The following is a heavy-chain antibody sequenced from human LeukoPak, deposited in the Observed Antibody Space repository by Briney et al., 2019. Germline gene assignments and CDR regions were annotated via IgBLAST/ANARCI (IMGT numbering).Heavy chain of an antibody. CDR3: AREVGRGFDY. D-gene: IGHD1-26*01. V-gene: IGHV1-18*01. Sequence: ASVKVSCKASGGTFSSYAINWVRQAPGQGLEWMGWISAYNSNTHYAQKLQGRVTMTTDTSKSTAYMEVRSLRSDDTAVYYCAREVGRGFDYWGQGTLVTVSS. CDR1: GGTFSSYA. CDR2: ISAYNSNT. J-gene: IGHJ4*02.